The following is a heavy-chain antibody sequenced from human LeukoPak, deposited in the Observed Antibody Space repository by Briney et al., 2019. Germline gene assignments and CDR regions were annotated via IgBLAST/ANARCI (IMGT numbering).Heavy chain of an antibody. CDR3: ARHSPEWDLLGGGDAFNL. V-gene: IGHV5-51*01. D-gene: IGHD1-26*01. Sequence: GESLKISCKGSGYSFTSYWIGWVRQMPGKGLEWMGIIYPGDSDTRYSPSFSGQVTISADKSISTAYLQWSSLKASDTAMYYCARHSPEWDLLGGGDAFNLGGQGTLVTVSS. CDR2: IYPGDSDT. CDR1: GYSFTSYW. J-gene: IGHJ3*01.